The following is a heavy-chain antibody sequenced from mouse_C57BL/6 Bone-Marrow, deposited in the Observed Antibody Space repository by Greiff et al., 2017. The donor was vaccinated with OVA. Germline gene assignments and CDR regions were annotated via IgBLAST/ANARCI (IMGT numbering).Heavy chain of an antibody. V-gene: IGHV2-5*01. Sequence: QVHVKQSGPGLVQPSQSLSITCTVSGFSLTSYGVHWVRQSPGKGLEWLGVIWRGGSTDYNAAFMSRLSITKDNSKSQVFFKMNSLQADDTAIYYCAKKEAAQATDYAMDYWGQGTSVTVSS. CDR3: AKKEAAQATDYAMDY. CDR1: GFSLTSYG. CDR2: IWRGGST. D-gene: IGHD3-2*02. J-gene: IGHJ4*01.